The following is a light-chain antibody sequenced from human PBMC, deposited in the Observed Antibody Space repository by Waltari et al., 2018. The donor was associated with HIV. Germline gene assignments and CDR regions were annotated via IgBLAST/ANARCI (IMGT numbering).Light chain of an antibody. V-gene: IGLV1-36*01. CDR2: FDD. J-gene: IGLJ1*01. Sequence: QSVLTQPPSVSEAPRQRVTIPCSGSSSNVCYNGVNWYQQLPGKAPKLLIYFDDLLSSGVSDRFSGSKSGTSASLAISGLQSEDEGDYYCAAWDDSLNGYVFGTGTKVTVL. CDR3: AAWDDSLNGYV. CDR1: SSNVCYNG.